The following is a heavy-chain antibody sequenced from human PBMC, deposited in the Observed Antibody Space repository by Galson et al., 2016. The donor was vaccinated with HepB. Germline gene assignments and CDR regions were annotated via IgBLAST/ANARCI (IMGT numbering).Heavy chain of an antibody. CDR3: GVVTAPQMWYYFDY. J-gene: IGHJ4*02. V-gene: IGHV3-23*01. CDR1: GFTFSSYA. D-gene: IGHD2-21*02. Sequence: SLRLSCAASGFTFSSYAMSWVRQAPGKGLEWVSVISGSGGTTYYADSVKGRFSISRDNSKNTLYLQMNTLRAEDTAVYFCGVVTAPQMWYYFDYWGPGTQVTVSS. CDR2: ISGSGGTT.